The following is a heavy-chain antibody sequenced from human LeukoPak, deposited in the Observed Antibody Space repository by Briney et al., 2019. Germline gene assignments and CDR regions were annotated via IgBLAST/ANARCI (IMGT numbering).Heavy chain of an antibody. Sequence: SETLSLTCTVSGGSISSGGYYWSWIRQPPGKGLEWFGYIYHSGSTYYNPSLKSRVTISVDRSKNQFSLKLSSVTAADTAVYYCARLGVVATINNYFDYWGQGTLVTVSS. CDR1: GGSISSGGYY. D-gene: IGHD5-12*01. J-gene: IGHJ4*02. CDR2: IYHSGST. V-gene: IGHV4-30-2*01. CDR3: ARLGVVATINNYFDY.